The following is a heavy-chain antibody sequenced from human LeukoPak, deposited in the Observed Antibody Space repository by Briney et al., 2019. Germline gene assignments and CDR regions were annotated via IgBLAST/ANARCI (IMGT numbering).Heavy chain of an antibody. D-gene: IGHD3-3*01. J-gene: IGHJ4*02. CDR1: GYTFTGYY. CDR3: ARSYDFWSGQLPDY. CDR2: INPNSGGT. Sequence: APVKVSRKASGYTFTGYYMHWVRQAPGQGLEWMGWINPNSGGTNYAQKFQGRVTMTRDTSISTAYMELSRLRSDDTAVYYCARSYDFWSGQLPDYWGQGTLVTVSS. V-gene: IGHV1-2*02.